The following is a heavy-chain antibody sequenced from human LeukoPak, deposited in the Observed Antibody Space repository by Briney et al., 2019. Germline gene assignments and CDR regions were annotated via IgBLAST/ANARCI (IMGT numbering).Heavy chain of an antibody. J-gene: IGHJ4*02. CDR2: IYNSGST. V-gene: IGHV4-59*01. D-gene: IGHD6-19*01. Sequence: SETLSLTCTVSGGSISTYYWSWIRQPPGKGLEWIAAIYNSGSTNYNPSLKSRVTISLDTSKNQFSLKLSSVTAADTAVYYCAAGQKWLVYDYWGQGILVTVSS. CDR3: AAGQKWLVYDY. CDR1: GGSISTYY.